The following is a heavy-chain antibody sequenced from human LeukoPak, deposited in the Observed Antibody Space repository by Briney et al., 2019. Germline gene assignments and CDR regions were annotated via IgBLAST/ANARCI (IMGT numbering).Heavy chain of an antibody. CDR2: INTDGSST. CDR1: GFTFSSYW. CDR3: ARDSAGWYDH. V-gene: IGHV3-74*01. Sequence: PGGSLRLSCAASGFTFSSYWVHWVRQVPGKGLVWVSHINTDGSSTNYADSVRGRFTISRDNAKNTLYLQMNSLRAEDTAVYYCARDSAGWYDHWGQGTLVTVSS. D-gene: IGHD6-13*01. J-gene: IGHJ5*02.